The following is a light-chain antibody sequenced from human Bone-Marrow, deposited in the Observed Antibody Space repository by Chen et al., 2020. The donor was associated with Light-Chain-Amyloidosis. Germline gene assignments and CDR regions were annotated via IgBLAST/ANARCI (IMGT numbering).Light chain of an antibody. J-gene: IGKJ4*01. V-gene: IGKV3-20*01. Sequence: EIVLTQSPGTLSLSPGEGANLSCRASQTISSNYLIWYQQKFGQAPRLLIYGSSSRATGIPDRFTGSGYGTEFTLTINRLEPEDFAMYYCLQYGTSPLTFGGGTQVEI. CDR2: GSS. CDR3: LQYGTSPLT. CDR1: QTISSNY.